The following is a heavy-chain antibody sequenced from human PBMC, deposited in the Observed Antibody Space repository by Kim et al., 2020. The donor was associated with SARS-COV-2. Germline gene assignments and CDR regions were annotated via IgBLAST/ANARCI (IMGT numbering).Heavy chain of an antibody. Sequence: GGSLRLSCAASGFTFGDYAMHWVRQAPGKGLEWVSGISWNSGSIGYADSVKGRFTISSDNAKNSLYLQMNSLRAEDTSLYYGAKAMAPQTVEVRDGKYYYYGMDVWGQGTTVTVSS. CDR2: ISWNSGSI. D-gene: IGHD2-15*01. CDR1: GFTFGDYA. V-gene: IGHV3-9*01. CDR3: AKAMAPQTVEVRDGKYYYYGMDV. J-gene: IGHJ6*02.